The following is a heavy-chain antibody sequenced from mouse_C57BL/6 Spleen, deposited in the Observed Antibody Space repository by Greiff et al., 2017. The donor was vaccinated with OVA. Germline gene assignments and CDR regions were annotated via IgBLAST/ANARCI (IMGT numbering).Heavy chain of an antibody. Sequence: VQVVESGAELMKPGASVKLSCKATGYTFPGYWIEWVKQRPGHGLEWIGEILPGSGSTNYNEKFKCKATFTAYTSSNTAFMQLSSRTTEDSAIYYCARVPRGFAYWGQGTLVTVSA. CDR3: ARVPRGFAY. V-gene: IGHV1-9*01. D-gene: IGHD5-1*01. J-gene: IGHJ3*01. CDR2: ILPGSGST. CDR1: GYTFPGYW.